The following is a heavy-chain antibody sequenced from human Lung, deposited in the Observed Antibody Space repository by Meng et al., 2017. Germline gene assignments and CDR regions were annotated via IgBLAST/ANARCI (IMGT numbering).Heavy chain of an antibody. D-gene: IGHD6-19*01. CDR3: ARRGLWLDPQNFDY. V-gene: IGHV4-4*02. Sequence: ATGVAKRAGDLHLTCYGSGGLISMSKWWSWVRQPAGKGLEWIGEIYHSGSTNYNPSLTSRVTISVDKSKNQFSLKLSSGTAADTAVYYCARRGLWLDPQNFDYWGQGTLVTVSS. CDR1: GGLISMSKW. J-gene: IGHJ4*02. CDR2: IYHSGST.